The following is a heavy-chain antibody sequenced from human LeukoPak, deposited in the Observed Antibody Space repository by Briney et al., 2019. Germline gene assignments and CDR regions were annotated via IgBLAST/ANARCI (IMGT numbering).Heavy chain of an antibody. J-gene: IGHJ4*02. CDR2: ISSSSYI. CDR1: GFTFSSYS. D-gene: IGHD6-19*01. CDR3: AREQRPYSSGWYGIY. V-gene: IGHV3-21*01. Sequence: GGSLRLSCAASGFTFSSYSMNWVRQAPGKGLEWVSSISSSSYIYYADSVKGRFTISRDNAKNSLYLQMNSLRAEDTAVYYCAREQRPYSSGWYGIYWGQGTLVTVSS.